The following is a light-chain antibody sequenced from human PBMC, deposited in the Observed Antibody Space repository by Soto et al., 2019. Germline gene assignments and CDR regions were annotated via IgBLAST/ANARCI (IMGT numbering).Light chain of an antibody. J-gene: IGLJ1*01. Sequence: QSVLTQAASVSGSPGQSITISCTGTISDVGGYKYVSWYQQHPGKAPKLMIYEVSHRPSGVSDRFSGSKSGNTASLTISGLQAEDEADYYCSSYTSSSTPYVFGTGTKVTVL. CDR1: ISDVGGYKY. V-gene: IGLV2-14*01. CDR2: EVS. CDR3: SSYTSSSTPYV.